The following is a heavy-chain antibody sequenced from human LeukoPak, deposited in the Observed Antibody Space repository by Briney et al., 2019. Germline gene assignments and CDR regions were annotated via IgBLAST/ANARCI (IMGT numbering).Heavy chain of an antibody. CDR1: GYTFTSYY. J-gene: IGHJ4*02. Sequence: GASVKASCKASGYTFTSYYMHWVRQAPGQGLEWMGIINPSGGSTTYAQQFQGRVTMTRDTSTSTVYMELSSLRSEDTAVYYCARALLWFGDLHDYWGQGTLVTVSS. D-gene: IGHD3-10*01. CDR2: INPSGGST. CDR3: ARALLWFGDLHDY. V-gene: IGHV1-46*01.